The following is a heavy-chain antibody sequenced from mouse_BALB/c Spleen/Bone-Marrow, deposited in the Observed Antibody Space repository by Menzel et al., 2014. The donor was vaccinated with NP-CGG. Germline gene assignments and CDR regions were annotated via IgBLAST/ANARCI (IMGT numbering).Heavy chain of an antibody. Sequence: VQLQQSGAELVRPGVSVKISCKGSGYTFTDYALHWVKQSHAKSLEWIGIISTYYGDASYNQKFKGKATMTVDKSSSTDYMELARQTSEDSAIYYCARRDGFDYWGQGTTLTVSS. CDR3: ARRDGFDY. J-gene: IGHJ2*01. CDR1: GYTFTDYA. D-gene: IGHD2-3*01. CDR2: ISTYYGDA. V-gene: IGHV1S137*01.